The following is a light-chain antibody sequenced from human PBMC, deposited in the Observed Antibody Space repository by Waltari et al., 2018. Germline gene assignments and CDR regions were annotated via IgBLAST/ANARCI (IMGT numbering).Light chain of an antibody. CDR2: GAS. CDR1: QSVSSSY. Sequence: IVLTQSPGTLSLSPGERATLSCRASQSVSSSYLAWYQQKPGQAPRLLIYGASSRATGIPDRFSSSGSGTDFTLTISRLEPEDFAVYYCQQYGSSPLTFGGGTKVEIK. V-gene: IGKV3-20*01. J-gene: IGKJ4*01. CDR3: QQYGSSPLT.